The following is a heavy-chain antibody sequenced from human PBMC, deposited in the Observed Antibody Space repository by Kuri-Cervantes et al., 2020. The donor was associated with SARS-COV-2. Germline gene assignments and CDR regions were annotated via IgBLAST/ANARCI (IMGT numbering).Heavy chain of an antibody. CDR2: ISYDGSNK. CDR3: VRLGVAAAGSYYYYGMDV. Sequence: GESLKISCAASGFTFSSYAMHWVRQAPGKGLEWVAVISYDGSNKYYADSVKGRFTISRDNSKNTLYLQMNSLRAEDTAVYYCVRLGVAAAGSYYYYGMDVWGQGTTVTDSS. CDR1: GFTFSSYA. V-gene: IGHV3-30*04. J-gene: IGHJ6*02. D-gene: IGHD6-13*01.